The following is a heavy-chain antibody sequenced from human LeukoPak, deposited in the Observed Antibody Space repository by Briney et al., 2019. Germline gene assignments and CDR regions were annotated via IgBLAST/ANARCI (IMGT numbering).Heavy chain of an antibody. CDR3: ARRESSSWYFVDY. CDR2: ISGSGSYT. V-gene: IGHV3-11*03. D-gene: IGHD6-13*01. J-gene: IGHJ4*02. Sequence: EVSLRLSCAASGFTFGAYYMSWIRQAPGKGLEWVSYISGSGSYTSYADSVKGRFTISRDNAKNSLYLQMNSLRAEDTAVYYCARRESSSWYFVDYWGQGTLVTVSS. CDR1: GFTFGAYY.